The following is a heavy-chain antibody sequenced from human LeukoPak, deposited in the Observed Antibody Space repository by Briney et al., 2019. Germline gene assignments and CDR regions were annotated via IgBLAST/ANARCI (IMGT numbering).Heavy chain of an antibody. J-gene: IGHJ4*02. D-gene: IGHD2-15*01. CDR3: ARGADIVVVVAATAFDY. CDR1: GYTFTNYY. CDR2: INPNGGNT. Sequence: ASVKVSCKASGYTFTNYYIHWVRQAPGQGLEWVGLINPNGGNTGYAQKLQGRVTMTTDTSTSTAYMELRSLRSDDTAVYYCARGADIVVVVAATAFDYWGQGTLVTVSS. V-gene: IGHV1-46*01.